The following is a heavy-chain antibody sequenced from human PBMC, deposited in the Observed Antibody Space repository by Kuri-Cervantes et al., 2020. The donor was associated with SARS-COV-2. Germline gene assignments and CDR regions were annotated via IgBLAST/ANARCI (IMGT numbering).Heavy chain of an antibody. V-gene: IGHV3-23*01. CDR3: AKSGEDRYYYYYYMDV. CDR2: ISGSGGST. CDR1: GFTFSSYA. J-gene: IGHJ6*03. D-gene: IGHD1-26*01. Sequence: GESLKISCAASGFTFSSYAMSWVRQAPGKGLEWVSAISGSGGSTYYADSVKGRFTISRDNSKNTLYLQMNSLRAEDTAVCYCAKSGEDRYYYYYYMDVWGKGTTVTVSS.